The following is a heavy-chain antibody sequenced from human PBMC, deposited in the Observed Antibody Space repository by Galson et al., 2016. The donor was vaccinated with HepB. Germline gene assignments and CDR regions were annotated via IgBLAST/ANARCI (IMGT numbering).Heavy chain of an antibody. CDR1: GFTFSSYW. D-gene: IGHD5-12*01. CDR2: IKQDGSEK. V-gene: IGHV3-7*03. Sequence: SLRLSCAASGFTFSSYWLSWVRQAPGKGLEWVAKIKQDGSEKYYVDSVKGRFTISRDNAKNSLYLQMNSLRAEDTAVYYCARDALWEQGYGGFDYWGQGTLVTVSS. J-gene: IGHJ4*02. CDR3: ARDALWEQGYGGFDY.